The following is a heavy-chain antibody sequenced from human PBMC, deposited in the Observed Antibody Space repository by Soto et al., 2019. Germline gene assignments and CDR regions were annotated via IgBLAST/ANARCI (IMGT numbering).Heavy chain of an antibody. V-gene: IGHV4-59*01. CDR2: IYYSGST. CDR3: ARDSSGIAAADPYYYYGMDV. J-gene: IGHJ6*02. D-gene: IGHD6-13*01. Sequence: KPSETLSLTCTVSGGSISSYYWSWIRQPPGKGLEWIGYIYYSGSTNYNPSLKSRVTISVDTSKNQFSLKLSSVTAADTAVYYCARDSSGIAAADPYYYYGMDVWGQGTTVTAP. CDR1: GGSISSYY.